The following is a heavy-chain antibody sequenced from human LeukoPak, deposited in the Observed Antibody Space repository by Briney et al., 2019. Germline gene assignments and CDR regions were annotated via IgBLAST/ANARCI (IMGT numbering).Heavy chain of an antibody. J-gene: IGHJ4*02. V-gene: IGHV4-59*11. Sequence: SETLSLTCTVSGGSISSHYWSWIRQPPRKGLEWIAYLFDSVNTKDNPSLQSRLTLSADTSKNQFSLRLSSVTAADTAVYYCATIKRGSIFGYFDFWGQGIKVTVSS. D-gene: IGHD5-18*01. CDR1: GGSISSHY. CDR3: ATIKRGSIFGYFDF. CDR2: LFDSVNT.